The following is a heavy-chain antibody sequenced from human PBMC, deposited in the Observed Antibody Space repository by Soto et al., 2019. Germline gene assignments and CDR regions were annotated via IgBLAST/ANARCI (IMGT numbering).Heavy chain of an antibody. CDR2: IYSGGST. J-gene: IGHJ3*02. CDR1: VFTVSSNY. V-gene: IGHV3-53*04. D-gene: IGHD2-15*01. Sequence: PLRVSCTASVFTVSSNYRSWVLQNPGKVLELVSVIYSGGSTYYADSVKGRFTISRHNSKNTLYLQMNSLRAEDTAVYYCARDILGYCGRGSCSIWGQGTMVTVS. CDR3: ARDILGYCGRGSCSI.